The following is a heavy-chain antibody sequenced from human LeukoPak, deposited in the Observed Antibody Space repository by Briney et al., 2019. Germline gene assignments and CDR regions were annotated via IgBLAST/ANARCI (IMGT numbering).Heavy chain of an antibody. CDR1: GFTVNSND. CDR3: AKDDDWGRYKH. CDR2: IYSGGTT. V-gene: IGHV3-53*01. J-gene: IGHJ1*01. D-gene: IGHD3-16*01. Sequence: GGSLRLSCAASGFTVNSNDMTWVRQAPGKGLEWVSVIYSGGTTYYADSVKGRFTISRDNSKNTLYLQMNSLRPEDTAVYYCAKDDDWGRYKHWGQGTLVTVSS.